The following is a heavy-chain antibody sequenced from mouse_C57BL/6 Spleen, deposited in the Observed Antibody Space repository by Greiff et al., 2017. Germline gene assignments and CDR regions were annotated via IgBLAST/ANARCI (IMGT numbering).Heavy chain of an antibody. CDR2: IYPGDGDT. V-gene: IGHV1-80*01. Sequence: QVQLKESGAELVKPGASVKISCKASGYAFSSYWMNWVKQRPGKGLEWIGQIYPGDGDTNYTGNFKGKATLTADKSSSTAYMQLSSLTSEDSAVYFCARAYYGSSPFAYWGQGTLVTVSA. D-gene: IGHD1-1*01. J-gene: IGHJ3*01. CDR3: ARAYYGSSPFAY. CDR1: GYAFSSYW.